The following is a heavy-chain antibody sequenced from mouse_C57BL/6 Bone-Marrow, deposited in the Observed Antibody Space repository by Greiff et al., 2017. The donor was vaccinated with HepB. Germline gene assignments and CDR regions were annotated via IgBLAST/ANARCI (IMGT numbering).Heavy chain of an antibody. D-gene: IGHD1-1*01. CDR3: ARGALIQLRSPLDY. J-gene: IGHJ2*01. CDR1: GYTFTSYW. V-gene: IGHV1-55*01. Sequence: VQLQQSGAELVKPGASVKMSCKASGYTFTSYWITWVKQRPGQGLEWIGDIYPGSGSTNYNEKFKSKATLTVDTSSSTAYMQLSSLTSEDSAVYYCARGALIQLRSPLDYWGQGTTLTVSS. CDR2: IYPGSGST.